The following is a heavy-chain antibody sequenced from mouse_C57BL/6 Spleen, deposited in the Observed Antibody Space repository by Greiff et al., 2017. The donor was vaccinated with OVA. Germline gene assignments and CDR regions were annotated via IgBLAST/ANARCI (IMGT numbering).Heavy chain of an antibody. CDR1: GYTFTDYY. CDR3: AREGDRGFDY. CDR2: INPYNGGT. Sequence: EVQLQESGPVLVKPGASVKMSCKASGYTFTDYYMNWVKQSHGKSLEWIGVINPYNGGTSYNQKFKGKATLTVDKSSSTAYMELNSLTSEDSAVYYCAREGDRGFDYWGQGTTLTVSS. V-gene: IGHV1-19*01. J-gene: IGHJ2*01.